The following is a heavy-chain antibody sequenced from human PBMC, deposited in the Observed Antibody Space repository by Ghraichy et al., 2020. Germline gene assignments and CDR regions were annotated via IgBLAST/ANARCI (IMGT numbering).Heavy chain of an antibody. D-gene: IGHD3-22*01. Sequence: SQTLSLTCAVYGGSFSGYYWSWIRQPPGKGREWMGEINHSGSTDYNPPLKSRVTISVETPKNQFSLKLSSVTAADTAVYYWARDPNYYGSSDYYYAGWFDPWGLGTLVTVSS. J-gene: IGHJ5*02. V-gene: IGHV4-34*01. CDR2: INHSGST. CDR1: GGSFSGYY. CDR3: ARDPNYYGSSDYYYAGWFDP.